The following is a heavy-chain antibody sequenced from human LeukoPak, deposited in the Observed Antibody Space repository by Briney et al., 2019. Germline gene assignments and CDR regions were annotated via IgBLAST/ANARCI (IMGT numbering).Heavy chain of an antibody. V-gene: IGHV4-59*12. CDR2: IYYSGST. CDR1: GGSISSYY. J-gene: IGHJ4*02. CDR3: ARDFRGRYCSGGSCYSEADH. Sequence: SETLSLTCTVSGGSISSYYWSWIRQPPGKGLEWIGYIYYSGSTNYNPSLKSRVTMSVDTSKNQFSLKLSSVTAADTAVYYCARDFRGRYCSGGSCYSEADHWGQGTLVTVSS. D-gene: IGHD2-15*01.